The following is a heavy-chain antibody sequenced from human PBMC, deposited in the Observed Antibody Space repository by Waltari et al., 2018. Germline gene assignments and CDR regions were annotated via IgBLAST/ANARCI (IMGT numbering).Heavy chain of an antibody. D-gene: IGHD1-26*01. J-gene: IGHJ4*02. CDR3: ARQSKGQKGGTFDY. V-gene: IGHV4-59*01. Sequence: QVQLQESGPGLVKPSETLSLPCTVSGGAISSYYWSWIRQPPGKGLEWIGYIYYSGSTNYNPSLKSRVTISVDTSKNQFSLKLSSVTAADTAVYYCARQSKGQKGGTFDYWGQGTLVTVSS. CDR2: IYYSGST. CDR1: GGAISSYY.